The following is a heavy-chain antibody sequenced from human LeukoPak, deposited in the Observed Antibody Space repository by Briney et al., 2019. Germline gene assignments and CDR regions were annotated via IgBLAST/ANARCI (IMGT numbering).Heavy chain of an antibody. CDR3: AKDPITMIVGTSDWFDP. J-gene: IGHJ5*02. V-gene: IGHV3-23*01. CDR2: ISGSGGST. CDR1: GFTFSSYA. D-gene: IGHD3-22*01. Sequence: GGSLRLSCAASGFTFSSYAMSWVRQAPGKGLEWVSAISGSGGSTYYADSVKGRFTISRDNSKNTLYLQMNSLRAEDAAVYYCAKDPITMIVGTSDWFDPWGQGTLVTVSS.